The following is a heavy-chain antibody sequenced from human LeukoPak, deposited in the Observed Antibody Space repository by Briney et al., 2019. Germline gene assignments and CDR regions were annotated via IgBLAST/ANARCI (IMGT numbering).Heavy chain of an antibody. V-gene: IGHV3-53*01. CDR1: GGSFSGYY. CDR2: IYGGGNT. CDR3: ARTYSSNWAFAN. D-gene: IGHD6-13*01. J-gene: IGHJ4*02. Sequence: ETLSLTCAVYGGSFSGYYWSWVRQAPGKGLEWVSLIYGGGNTYYADSVKGRFTISRDNSKNTLYLQTDSLRAEDTAVYYCARTYSSNWAFANWGQGTLVTVSS.